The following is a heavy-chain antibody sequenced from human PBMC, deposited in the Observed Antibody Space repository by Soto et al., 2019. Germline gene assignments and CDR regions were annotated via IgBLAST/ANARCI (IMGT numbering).Heavy chain of an antibody. CDR3: ARDGVLRFLDPLVRESWFDP. D-gene: IGHD3-3*01. J-gene: IGHJ5*02. Sequence: SVKVSCKASGYTFTYRYLHWVRQAPGQALEWMGWINAFNGNTKYSQKFQDRVTITRDTSVSTAYMELSSLRSEDTAVYYCARDGVLRFLDPLVRESWFDPWGQGTLVTVSS. CDR2: INAFNGNT. CDR1: GYTFTYRY. V-gene: IGHV1-45*02.